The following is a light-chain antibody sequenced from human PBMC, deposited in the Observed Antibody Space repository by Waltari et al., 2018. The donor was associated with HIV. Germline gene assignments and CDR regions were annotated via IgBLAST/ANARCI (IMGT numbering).Light chain of an antibody. Sequence: DVVMTQSPDSLAVSLGERATITCKFTQSVFYRPNKKNYIAWYQQRPGQAPKLLISWASSRESGVSDRFSSIGSGTNFTLTITRLKTEDVAIYFCQQYLSPPPTFGQGAKVQIK. J-gene: IGKJ1*01. CDR2: WAS. CDR1: QSVFYRPNKKNY. V-gene: IGKV4-1*01. CDR3: QQYLSPPPT.